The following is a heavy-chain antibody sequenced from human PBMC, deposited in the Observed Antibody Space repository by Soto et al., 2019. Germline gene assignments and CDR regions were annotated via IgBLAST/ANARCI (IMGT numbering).Heavy chain of an antibody. V-gene: IGHV3-33*01. J-gene: IGHJ3*02. D-gene: IGHD2-2*01. CDR1: GFTFSSYG. Sequence: QVQLVESGGGVVQPGRSLRLSCAASGFTFSSYGMHWVRQAPGKGLEWVAVIWYDGSNKYYADSVKGRFTISRDNSKNTLYLQMNSLRAEDTAVYYCARRLSDIVVVPAAMPHDAFDIWGQGTMLTVSS. CDR3: ARRLSDIVVVPAAMPHDAFDI. CDR2: IWYDGSNK.